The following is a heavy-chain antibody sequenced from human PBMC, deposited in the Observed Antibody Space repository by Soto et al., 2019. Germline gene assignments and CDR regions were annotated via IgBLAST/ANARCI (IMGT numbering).Heavy chain of an antibody. CDR3: ARGSVVAAAGRYNWFDP. D-gene: IGHD6-13*01. V-gene: IGHV1-8*01. CDR1: GYTFTSYD. J-gene: IGHJ5*02. Sequence: GASVKVSFKASGYTFTSYDINWLRQATGQGLEWMGWMNPNSGNTGYAQKFQGRVTMTRNTSISTAYMELSSLRSEDTAVYYCARGSVVAAAGRYNWFDPWGQGTLVTVSS. CDR2: MNPNSGNT.